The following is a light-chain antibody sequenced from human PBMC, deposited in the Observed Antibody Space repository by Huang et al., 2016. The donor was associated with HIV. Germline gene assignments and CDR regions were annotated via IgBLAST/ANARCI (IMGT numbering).Light chain of an antibody. CDR2: GAS. CDR1: QSVSSD. Sequence: EIVMTQSPATLSVFPGERATLSCRASQSVSSDLAWYQQKPGQSPRLLLNGASTRATGIPARFSGSGSGTEFTLTISSLQSEDFAVYYCQQYTNWPRTFGQGTKVEIK. CDR3: QQYTNWPRT. V-gene: IGKV3-15*01. J-gene: IGKJ1*01.